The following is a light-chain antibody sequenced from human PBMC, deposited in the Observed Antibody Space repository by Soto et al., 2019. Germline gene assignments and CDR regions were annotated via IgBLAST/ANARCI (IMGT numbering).Light chain of an antibody. CDR1: QSVSSN. V-gene: IGKV3-15*01. CDR2: GAS. J-gene: IGKJ1*01. Sequence: EIVMTQSPATLSVSPGERATLSCRASQSVSSNLAWYQQKPGRAPRLLIYGASTRATGIPARFSGSGSGTDFTLTISRLEPEDFAVYYCQLYGSSPKTFGQGTKVDIK. CDR3: QLYGSSPKT.